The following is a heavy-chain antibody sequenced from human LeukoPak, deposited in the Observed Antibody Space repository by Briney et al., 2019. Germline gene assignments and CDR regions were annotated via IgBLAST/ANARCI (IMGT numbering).Heavy chain of an antibody. V-gene: IGHV3-53*01. CDR2: IYSGGST. Sequence: GGSLRLSCAASGFTVSSNYMSGVRQAPGKGLEWVSVIYSGGSTYYADSVKGRFTISRDNSKNTLYLQMNSLRAEDTAVYYCARVSGWDYFDYWGQGTLVTVSS. CDR3: ARVSGWDYFDY. J-gene: IGHJ4*02. CDR1: GFTVSSNY. D-gene: IGHD6-19*01.